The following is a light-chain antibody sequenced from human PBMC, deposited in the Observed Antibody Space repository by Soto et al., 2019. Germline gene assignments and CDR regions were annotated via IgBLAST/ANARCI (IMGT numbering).Light chain of an antibody. CDR1: QSVSSN. CDR3: HQYNYWRT. CDR2: GAS. V-gene: IGKV3-15*01. Sequence: EIVMTQSPATLSVSPGETATLSCRASQSVSSNLAWYQQKPGQAPRLLIHGASTRATGIPARFSGSGSGTEFTRTISSLQSEDFGVYYCHQYNYWRTFGQGTKVEIK. J-gene: IGKJ1*01.